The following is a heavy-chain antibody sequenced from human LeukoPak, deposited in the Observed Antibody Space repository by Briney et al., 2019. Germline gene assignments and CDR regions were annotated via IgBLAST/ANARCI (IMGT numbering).Heavy chain of an antibody. D-gene: IGHD1-26*01. CDR3: AIGVGELQSSTHDY. CDR1: GYTFTSYG. CDR2: ISAYNGNT. V-gene: IGHV1-18*01. J-gene: IGHJ4*02. Sequence: ASVKVSCKASGYTFTSYGISWVRQAPGQGLEWMGWISAYNGNTDYAQKLQGRVTMTTDTSTSTAYMELRSLRSDDTAVYYCAIGVGELQSSTHDYWGQGTLVTVSS.